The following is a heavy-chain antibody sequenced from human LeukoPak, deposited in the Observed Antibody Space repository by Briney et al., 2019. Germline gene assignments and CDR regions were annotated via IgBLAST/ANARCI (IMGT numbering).Heavy chain of an antibody. J-gene: IGHJ4*02. CDR3: ARLKYSSSHSDY. CDR1: GYSFTSYW. D-gene: IGHD6-13*01. CDR2: IYTGDSDT. Sequence: GEPLKISCKASGYSFTSYWSGWLRQMHGKGLEWMGIIYTGDSDTRYSPSFQGQATISADKSISTAYLQWSSLKASDTAMYYCARLKYSSSHSDYWGQGTLVTVSS. V-gene: IGHV5-51*01.